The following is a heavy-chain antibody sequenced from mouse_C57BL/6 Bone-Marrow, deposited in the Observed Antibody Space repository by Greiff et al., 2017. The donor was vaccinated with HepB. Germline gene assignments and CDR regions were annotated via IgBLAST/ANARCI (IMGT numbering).Heavy chain of an antibody. D-gene: IGHD2-4*01. CDR3: ARGKIYYDYGAWFAY. V-gene: IGHV1-19*01. J-gene: IGHJ3*01. Sequence: EVQLQQSGPVLVKPGASVKMSCKASGYTFTDYYMNWVKQSHGKSLEWIGVINPYNGGTSYNQKFKGKATLTVDKSSSTAYMELNSLTSEDSAVYYCARGKIYYDYGAWFAYWGQGTLVTVSA. CDR2: INPYNGGT. CDR1: GYTFTDYY.